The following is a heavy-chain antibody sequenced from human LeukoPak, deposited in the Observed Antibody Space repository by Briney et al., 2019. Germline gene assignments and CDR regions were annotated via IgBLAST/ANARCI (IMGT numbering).Heavy chain of an antibody. Sequence: GASLRLSCAASGFTFSSYAMTEVRQAPGKGLEWVSTISGSGGRPHYADSVKGRFTISRDNSKITLYLQMNSLRVEDTAVYYCAKTAAAGSSTFLDFWGQGSLVTVSP. V-gene: IGHV3-23*01. D-gene: IGHD6-13*01. CDR3: AKTAAAGSSTFLDF. J-gene: IGHJ4*02. CDR2: ISGSGGRP. CDR1: GFTFSSYA.